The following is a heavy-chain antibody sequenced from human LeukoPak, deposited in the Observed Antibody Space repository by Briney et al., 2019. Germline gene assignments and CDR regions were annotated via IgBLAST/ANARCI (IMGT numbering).Heavy chain of an antibody. CDR2: IKTKTDGGTT. V-gene: IGHV3-15*01. J-gene: IGHJ4*02. Sequence: PGGSLRLSCAASGFTFSDAWMTWVLQAPGKGLEWLGRIKTKTDGGTTDYAAPVKGRFTISRDDSRDTLYLQMNSLKTEDSAVYYCTSIFRDYWGQGTLVTVSS. D-gene: IGHD3-9*01. CDR1: GFTFSDAW. CDR3: TSIFRDY.